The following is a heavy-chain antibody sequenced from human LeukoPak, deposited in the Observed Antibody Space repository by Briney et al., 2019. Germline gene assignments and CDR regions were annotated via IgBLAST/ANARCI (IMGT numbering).Heavy chain of an antibody. CDR2: ISGSGGST. D-gene: IGHD1-26*01. J-gene: IGHJ4*02. CDR1: GFTFSSYA. CDR3: ARMSGSYYGDPYYFDY. Sequence: GGSLRLSCAASGFTFSSYAMSWVRQAPGKGLEWVSAISGSGGSTYYADSVKGRFTISRDNSKNTLYLQMNSLRAEDTALYHCARMSGSYYGDPYYFDYWGQGTLVTVSS. V-gene: IGHV3-23*01.